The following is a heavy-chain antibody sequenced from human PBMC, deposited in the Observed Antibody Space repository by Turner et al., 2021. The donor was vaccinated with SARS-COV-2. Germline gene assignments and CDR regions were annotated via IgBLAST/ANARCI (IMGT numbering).Heavy chain of an antibody. Sequence: QFQLVQSGPEVTNPGSPLKVSGKASGGTFSSYAITWVRQAPGQGLEWMGRLIPILDIANYAQKFQGRVTITADKSTSTAYMELSSLRSEDTAVYYCARDLGGLRFDYWGQGTLVTVSS. CDR1: GGTFSSYA. CDR2: LIPILDIA. V-gene: IGHV1-69*04. D-gene: IGHD2-15*01. J-gene: IGHJ4*02. CDR3: ARDLGGLRFDY.